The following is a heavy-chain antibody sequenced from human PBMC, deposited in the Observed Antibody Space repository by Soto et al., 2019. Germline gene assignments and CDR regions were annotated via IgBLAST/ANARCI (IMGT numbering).Heavy chain of an antibody. D-gene: IGHD3-22*01. V-gene: IGHV4-39*01. CDR1: GGSISSSSYY. CDR2: IYYSGST. Sequence: QLLESGPGLVKPSETLSLTCTVSGGSISSSSYYWGWIRQPPGKGLEWIGSIYYSGSTYYNPSLKSRVTISVDTSKNQFPRKLSSVTAADTAVYYGASNEHYYDSSGYYGAFDIWGQGTMVTVSS. J-gene: IGHJ3*02. CDR3: ASNEHYYDSSGYYGAFDI.